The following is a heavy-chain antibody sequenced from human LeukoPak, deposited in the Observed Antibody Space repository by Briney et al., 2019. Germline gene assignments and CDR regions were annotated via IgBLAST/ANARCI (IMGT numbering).Heavy chain of an antibody. CDR1: GFTFSSYA. Sequence: GGSLRLSCAASGFTFSSYAMSWVRQAPGKGLEWVSAISGSGGSTYYADSVKGRFTISRDNSKNTVYLQMNSLRAEDTAVYYCAKGGSYRSQPYFDYWGQGTPVIVSS. J-gene: IGHJ4*02. CDR2: ISGSGGST. D-gene: IGHD3-16*02. CDR3: AKGGSYRSQPYFDY. V-gene: IGHV3-23*01.